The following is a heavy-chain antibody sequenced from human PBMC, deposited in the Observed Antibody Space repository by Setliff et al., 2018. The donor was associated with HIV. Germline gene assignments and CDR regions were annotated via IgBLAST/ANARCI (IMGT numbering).Heavy chain of an antibody. CDR3: ASQGSGYESRYHYYYYMDA. D-gene: IGHD3-3*01. Sequence: PGGSLRLSCAASGFTFGSYAMSWVRQAPGKGLEWVSYLSGGGSSIYYADSVKGRFTISRDNLQNTLYLQMNSLRAEDTAVYYCASQGSGYESRYHYYYYMDAWGKGTTVTVSS. J-gene: IGHJ6*03. CDR2: LSGGGSSI. CDR1: GFTFGSYA. V-gene: IGHV3-23*01.